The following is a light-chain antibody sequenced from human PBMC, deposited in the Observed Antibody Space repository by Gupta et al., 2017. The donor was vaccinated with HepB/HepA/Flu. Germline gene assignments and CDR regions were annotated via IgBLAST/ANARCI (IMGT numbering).Light chain of an antibody. CDR2: RD. J-gene: IGLJ3*02. Sequence: SYDLIQPLSVSVALGQTASITCGGNNIGSKIVHWYQQRPGQAPVLVIYRDRFSGSYSGNTATLTIHRAQAGDEADYYCQVWDSDDWVFGGGTELTVL. CDR3: QVWDSDDWV. CDR1: NIGSKI. V-gene: IGLV3-9*01.